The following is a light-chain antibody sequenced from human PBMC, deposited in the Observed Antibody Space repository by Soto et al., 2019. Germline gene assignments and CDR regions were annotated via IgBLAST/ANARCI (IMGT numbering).Light chain of an antibody. J-gene: IGLJ1*01. CDR2: EVT. CDR1: SSDVGGYNY. Sequence: QSVLTQPASVSGSPGQSITIPCTGTSSDVGGYNYVSWYQQHPGKAPKLMIYEVTNRPSGVCNRFSGSKSGNTASLTISGLQPEDEADYYCATWDDSRKGVFGTGTKLTVL. CDR3: ATWDDSRKGV. V-gene: IGLV2-14*01.